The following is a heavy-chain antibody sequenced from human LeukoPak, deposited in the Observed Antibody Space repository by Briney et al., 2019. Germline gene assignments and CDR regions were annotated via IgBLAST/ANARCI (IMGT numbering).Heavy chain of an antibody. CDR3: ARIPLGY. J-gene: IGHJ4*02. V-gene: IGHV4-34*01. CDR2: INHSGST. D-gene: IGHD7-27*01. CDR1: GGSISGYY. Sequence: KASETLSLTCTVSGGSISGYYWSWIRQPPGKGLEWIGEINHSGSTNYNPSLKSRVTISVDTSKNQFSLKLSSVTAADTAVYYCARIPLGYWGQGTLVTVSS.